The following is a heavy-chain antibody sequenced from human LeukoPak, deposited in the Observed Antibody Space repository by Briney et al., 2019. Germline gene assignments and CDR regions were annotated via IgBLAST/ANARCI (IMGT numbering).Heavy chain of an antibody. V-gene: IGHV3-7*01. CDR2: IKQDGSEK. J-gene: IGHJ3*02. D-gene: IGHD6-19*01. Sequence: GGCLRLSCAASGFTFISYWMSWVRQAPGKGLEWVANIKQDGSEKYYVDSVKGRFTISRDNTVNSLFLQMSSLRAEDTAVYYCARERRQWQPFDIWGQGTMVTVSS. CDR1: GFTFISYW. CDR3: ARERRQWQPFDI.